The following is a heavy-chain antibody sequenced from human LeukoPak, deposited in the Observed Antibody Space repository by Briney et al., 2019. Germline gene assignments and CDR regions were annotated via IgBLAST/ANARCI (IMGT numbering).Heavy chain of an antibody. CDR1: GGSISSSNW. CDR3: ARGSHSSSWYGGNWFDP. Sequence: PSGTLSLTCAVSGGSISSSNWWSWVRQPPGKGLEWIGYIYYSGSTNYNPSLKSRVTISADTSKNQFSLKLSSVTAADTAVYYCARGSHSSSWYGGNWFDPWGQGTLVTVSS. D-gene: IGHD6-13*01. J-gene: IGHJ5*02. CDR2: IYYSGST. V-gene: IGHV4-4*02.